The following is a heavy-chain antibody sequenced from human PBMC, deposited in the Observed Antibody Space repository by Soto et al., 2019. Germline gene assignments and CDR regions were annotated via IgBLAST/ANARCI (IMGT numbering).Heavy chain of an antibody. Sequence: SETLSLTCTVSGGSISSYYWSWIRQPPGKGLEWIGYIYYSGSTNYNPSLKSRVTISVDTSKNQFSLKLSSVTAADTAVYYCARDQDCSGGSCYPGWYWFDPWGQGTLVTVS. V-gene: IGHV4-59*01. CDR2: IYYSGST. CDR3: ARDQDCSGGSCYPGWYWFDP. J-gene: IGHJ5*02. CDR1: GGSISSYY. D-gene: IGHD2-15*01.